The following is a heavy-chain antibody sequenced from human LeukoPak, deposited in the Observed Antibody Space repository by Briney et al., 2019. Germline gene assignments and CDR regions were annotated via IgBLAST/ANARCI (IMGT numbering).Heavy chain of an antibody. CDR2: IRYDGSKK. Sequence: GRSLRLSCAASGFTFSSYGMHWVRQAPGKGLEWVASIRYDGSKKYYADSMTGRFTISRDNSKNTLYPEINSLRAEDTAVYYCAREAWDLTGRAPVIWGQGTLVTVSS. D-gene: IGHD1-14*01. CDR1: GFTFSSYG. J-gene: IGHJ4*02. V-gene: IGHV3-33*01. CDR3: AREAWDLTGRAPVI.